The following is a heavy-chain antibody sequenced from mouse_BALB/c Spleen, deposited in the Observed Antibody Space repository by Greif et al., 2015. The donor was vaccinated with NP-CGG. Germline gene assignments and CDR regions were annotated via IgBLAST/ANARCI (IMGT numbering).Heavy chain of an antibody. CDR3: ARWLLLLSNFDV. V-gene: IGHV14-3*02. J-gene: IGHJ1*01. CDR1: GFNIKDTY. CDR2: IDPANGNT. Sequence: EVQLQQSGAELVKPGASVKLSCTASGFNIKDTYMHWVKQRPEQGLEWIGRIDPANGNTKYDPKFQGKATITADTSSNTAYLQLSSLTSEDTAVYYCARWLLLLSNFDVWGAGTTVTVSS. D-gene: IGHD2-3*01.